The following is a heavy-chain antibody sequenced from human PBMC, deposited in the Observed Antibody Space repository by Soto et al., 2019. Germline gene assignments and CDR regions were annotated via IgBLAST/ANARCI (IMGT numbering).Heavy chain of an antibody. Sequence: QVQLVQSGAEVKKPGASVKVSCKASGYTFTSYGISWVRQAPGQGLEWMGWISAYNGNTNYAQKLQGRVTMTTDTSTRTAYMELRSLRSDDTAVYYCARDRFSSSWYYYYGMDVWGQGTTVTVSS. CDR3: ARDRFSSSWYYYYGMDV. D-gene: IGHD6-13*01. V-gene: IGHV1-18*04. CDR2: ISAYNGNT. J-gene: IGHJ6*02. CDR1: GYTFTSYG.